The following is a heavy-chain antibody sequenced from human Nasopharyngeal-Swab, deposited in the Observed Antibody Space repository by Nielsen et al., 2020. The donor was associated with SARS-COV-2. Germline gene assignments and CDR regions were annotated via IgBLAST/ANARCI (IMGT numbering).Heavy chain of an antibody. CDR2: ISGSGGST. Sequence: GESLKISCAASGFTFSSYAMSWVRQAPGKGLEWVSAISGSGGSTYYADSVKGRFTISRDNSKNTLYLQMNSLRAEDTAVYCCAKDLRVTTSAFDIWGQGTMVTVSS. D-gene: IGHD4-17*01. J-gene: IGHJ3*02. V-gene: IGHV3-23*01. CDR1: GFTFSSYA. CDR3: AKDLRVTTSAFDI.